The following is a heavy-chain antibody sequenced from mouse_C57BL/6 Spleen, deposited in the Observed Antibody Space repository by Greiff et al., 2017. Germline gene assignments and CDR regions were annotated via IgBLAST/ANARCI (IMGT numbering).Heavy chain of an antibody. CDR1: GFTFSDYY. J-gene: IGHJ3*01. D-gene: IGHD2-3*01. CDR2: ISNGGGST. Sequence: DVMLVESGGGLVQPGGSLKLSCAASGFTFSDYYMYWVRQTPEKRLEWVAYISNGGGSTYSPDTVKGRFTISRDNAKNTLYLQMSRLKSEDTAMYYCARQDDGYYGGFAYWGQGTLVTVSA. CDR3: ARQDDGYYGGFAY. V-gene: IGHV5-12*01.